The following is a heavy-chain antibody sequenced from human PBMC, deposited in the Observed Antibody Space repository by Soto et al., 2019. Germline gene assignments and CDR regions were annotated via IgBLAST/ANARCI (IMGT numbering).Heavy chain of an antibody. Sequence: ASVHVSCKACGYTLTTYGISWVRQAPGQGLEWMGWISAYYGDTKYAQQVQGRVTMTRDISTSTAYMELRSLRSDDTAVYYCVRESEKMSTIVLAYWGQGTLVTVSS. CDR3: VRESEKMSTIVLAY. CDR2: ISAYYGDT. V-gene: IGHV1-18*01. J-gene: IGHJ4*02. CDR1: GYTLTTYG. D-gene: IGHD2-2*01.